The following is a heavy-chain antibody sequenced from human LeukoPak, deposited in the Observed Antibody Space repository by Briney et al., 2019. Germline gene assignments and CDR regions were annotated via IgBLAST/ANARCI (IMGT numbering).Heavy chain of an antibody. Sequence: GGSLRLSCAASGFTFSSYSMNWVRQAPGKGLEWVSSISSSSSYIYYADPVKGRFTISRDNAKNSLYLQMNSLRAEDTAVYYCARDRDSSGYYGLYYYYMDVWGKGTTVTVSS. CDR2: ISSSSSYI. J-gene: IGHJ6*03. CDR3: ARDRDSSGYYGLYYYYMDV. CDR1: GFTFSSYS. D-gene: IGHD3-22*01. V-gene: IGHV3-21*01.